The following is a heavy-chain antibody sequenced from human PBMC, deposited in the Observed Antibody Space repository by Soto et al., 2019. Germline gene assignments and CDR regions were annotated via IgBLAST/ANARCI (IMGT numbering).Heavy chain of an antibody. CDR1: GYTFTGSY. CDR2: INPNSGGT. CDR3: ARVEGSSWYGVDY. V-gene: IGHV1-2*04. Sequence: QVPLVQSGAEVKKPGASVKVSCKASGYTFTGSYMHWVRQAPGQGLEWMGWINPNSGGTNYAQKFQGWVTMTRDTSISTAYMELSRLRSDDTAVYYCARVEGSSWYGVDYWGQGTLVTVSS. J-gene: IGHJ4*02. D-gene: IGHD6-13*01.